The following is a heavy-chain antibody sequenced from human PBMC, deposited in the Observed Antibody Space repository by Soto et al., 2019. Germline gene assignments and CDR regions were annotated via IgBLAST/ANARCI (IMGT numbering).Heavy chain of an antibody. CDR1: GASVTTDGYY. J-gene: IGHJ4*02. CDR3: AGLYSSSPFFGY. Sequence: SETLSLTCTVSGASVTTDGYYWSWIRQPPGKGLEWIGYMFHSGTSDYSPSLKSRVTISIDTSKNQFSLRLTSVTAADTAVYYCAGLYSSSPFFGYWGQGALVTVSS. V-gene: IGHV4-61*08. CDR2: MFHSGTS. D-gene: IGHD6-6*01.